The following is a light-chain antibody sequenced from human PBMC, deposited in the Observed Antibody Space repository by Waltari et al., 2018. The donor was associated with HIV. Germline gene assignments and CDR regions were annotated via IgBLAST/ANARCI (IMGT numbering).Light chain of an antibody. CDR3: EQSYNSPYT. CDR1: QSIATY. J-gene: IGKJ2*01. CDR2: AAS. V-gene: IGKV1-39*01. Sequence: DIQMTQSPSSLSASIGDRVTITCRASQSIATYVNWYQQKPGEAPHLLIYAASTLRDGAPSRFSASGSGTHFALTISSLRPEDSANYYCEQSYNSPYTFGRGTKLQIK.